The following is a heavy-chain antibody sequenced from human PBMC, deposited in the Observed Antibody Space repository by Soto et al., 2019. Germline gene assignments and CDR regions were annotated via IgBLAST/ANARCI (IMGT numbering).Heavy chain of an antibody. Sequence: ASVKVSCKASGYTFTSYGISWVRQAPGQGLEWMGWISAYNGNTNYAQKLQGRVTMTTDTSTSTAYMELRSLRSDDTAVYYCARDGYSSSFYGCFDPWGQGTLVTVSS. D-gene: IGHD6-13*01. CDR1: GYTFTSYG. V-gene: IGHV1-18*01. CDR3: ARDGYSSSFYGCFDP. CDR2: ISAYNGNT. J-gene: IGHJ5*02.